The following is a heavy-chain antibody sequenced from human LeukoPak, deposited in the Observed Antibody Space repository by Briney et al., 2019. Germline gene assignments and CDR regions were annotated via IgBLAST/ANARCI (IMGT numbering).Heavy chain of an antibody. CDR1: GYRLTSYW. CDR3: ARHASVLRYFDWLTNWFDP. D-gene: IGHD3-9*01. Sequence: GESLKISCQGSGYRLTSYWISWVRQMPGKGLEWMGRIDPSDSYINYSPSFQGHVTISADKSISTAYLQWSSPKASDTAMYYCARHASVLRYFDWLTNWFDPWGQGTLVTVSS. J-gene: IGHJ5*02. V-gene: IGHV5-10-1*01. CDR2: IDPSDSYI.